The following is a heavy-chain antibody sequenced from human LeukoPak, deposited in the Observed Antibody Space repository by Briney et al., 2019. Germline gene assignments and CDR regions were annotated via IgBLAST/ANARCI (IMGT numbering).Heavy chain of an antibody. CDR1: GGTFSSYA. D-gene: IGHD5-18*01. V-gene: IGHV1-69*04. CDR2: IIPILGIA. J-gene: IGHJ4*02. Sequence: RASVKVSCKASGGTFSSYAISWVRQAPGQGLEWMGRIIPILGIANYAQKFQGRVTITADKSTSTAYMELSSLRSEDTAVYYCAATSGYSYGYSDYWGQGTLVTVSS. CDR3: AATSGYSYGYSDY.